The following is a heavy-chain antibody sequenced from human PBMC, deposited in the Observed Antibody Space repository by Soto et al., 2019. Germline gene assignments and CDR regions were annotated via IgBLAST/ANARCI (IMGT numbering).Heavy chain of an antibody. CDR2: IYHGGTT. CDR3: ARVHIMVVAGSTFDY. D-gene: IGHD2-21*02. V-gene: IGHV4-38-2*02. CDR1: GDSLSSGSY. J-gene: IGHJ4*03. Sequence: SETLSLTCTVSGDSLSSGSYWGWIRQPPGEGPEWIASIYHGGTTFYNPSLKSRISISVDTSKNQFSLRLTSVTAADTATYYCARVHIMVVAGSTFDYWGPGTLVTVS.